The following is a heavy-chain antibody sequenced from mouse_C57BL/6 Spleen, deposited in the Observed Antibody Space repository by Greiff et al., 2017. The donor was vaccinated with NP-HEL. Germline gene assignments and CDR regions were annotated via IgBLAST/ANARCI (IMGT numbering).Heavy chain of an antibody. D-gene: IGHD1-1*01. CDR1: GFTFTDYY. CDR2: IRNKANGYTT. CDR3: ARYEGYYYGSSFYAMDY. Sequence: EVKLMESGGGLVQPGGSLSLSCAASGFTFTDYYMSWVRQPPGKALEWLGFIRNKANGYTTEYSASVKGRFTISRDNSQSILYLQMNALRAEDSATYYCARYEGYYYGSSFYAMDYWGQGTSVTVSS. V-gene: IGHV7-3*01. J-gene: IGHJ4*01.